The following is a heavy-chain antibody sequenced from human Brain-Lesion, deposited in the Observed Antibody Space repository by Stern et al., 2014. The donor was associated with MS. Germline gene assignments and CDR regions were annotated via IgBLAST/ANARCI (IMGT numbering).Heavy chain of an antibody. CDR2: INPTTGGT. V-gene: IGHV1-2*02. CDR1: GYIFTGYY. J-gene: IGHJ6*02. CDR3: ARDQRGITIFGVVTDYYYLGMDV. D-gene: IGHD3-3*01. Sequence: VQLVVSGAEVKKPGASVKVSCKTSGYIFTGYYIHWVRQAPGQGLEWMAWINPTTGGTKYAQKFQGRVTMSRDTSISTAYVELSSLTSDDTAVYYCARDQRGITIFGVVTDYYYLGMDVWGQGTTVTVSS.